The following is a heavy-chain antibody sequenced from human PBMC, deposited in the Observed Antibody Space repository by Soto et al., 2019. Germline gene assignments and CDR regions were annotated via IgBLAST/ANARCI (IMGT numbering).Heavy chain of an antibody. Sequence: QLQLQESGPGLVKPSETLSLSCTVSGGSISSSSYYWGWIRQPPGKGLEWIGTIYYSGTTYYNPSLKSRVTMSVDRSKNQFSLKLSSVTAADTAVYYGARRGAVTVSPFDYWGQGTLVTVSS. CDR2: IYYSGTT. CDR1: GGSISSSSYY. J-gene: IGHJ4*02. V-gene: IGHV4-39*01. D-gene: IGHD6-19*01. CDR3: ARRGAVTVSPFDY.